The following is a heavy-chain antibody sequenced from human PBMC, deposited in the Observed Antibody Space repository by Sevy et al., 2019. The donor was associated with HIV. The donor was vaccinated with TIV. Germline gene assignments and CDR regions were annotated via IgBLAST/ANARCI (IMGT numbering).Heavy chain of an antibody. CDR2: ICWDDDK. Sequence: SGPTLVNPTQTLTLTCTFSGFSLSTSGVGVGWIRQPPGKALEWLALICWDDDKRYSPSLKSRLTITKDTSKNQVVLTMTNMDPVDTATYYCAHSLIAAAGYYYYGMDVWGQGTTVTVSS. V-gene: IGHV2-5*02. CDR3: AHSLIAAAGYYYYGMDV. D-gene: IGHD6-13*01. CDR1: GFSLSTSGVG. J-gene: IGHJ6*02.